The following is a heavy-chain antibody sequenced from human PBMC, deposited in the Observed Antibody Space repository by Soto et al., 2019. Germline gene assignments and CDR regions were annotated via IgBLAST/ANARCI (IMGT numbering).Heavy chain of an antibody. V-gene: IGHV1-18*04. D-gene: IGHD3-9*01. CDR1: GYPFIKYG. Sequence: QLQLVQSAAEVKKPGASVRVSCKAYGYPFIKYGISWIRQAPEQGLEWMGWIKVDSGYTNYAQKCQGRVTMTADTSSDTAFMELRSLRLVDTAVYFCATSYDTGFDPWGQGTLVSVSS. CDR2: IKVDSGYT. J-gene: IGHJ5*02. CDR3: ATSYDTGFDP.